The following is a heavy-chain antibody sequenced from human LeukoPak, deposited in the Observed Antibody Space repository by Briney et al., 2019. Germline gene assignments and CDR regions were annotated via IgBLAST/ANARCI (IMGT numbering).Heavy chain of an antibody. CDR3: ASVLDYYDSSGYPNAFDI. D-gene: IGHD3-22*01. Sequence: ETLSLTCTVSGCPTSSISYYWGWMRQPPGKGLGRIGSIYYIRSTYYNPSLKSLVTISVDTSKNQFSLKLRSVTGADTAVYYCASVLDYYDSSGYPNAFDIWGQGTMVTVSS. CDR2: IYYIRST. CDR1: GCPTSSISYY. V-gene: IGHV4-39*01. J-gene: IGHJ3*02.